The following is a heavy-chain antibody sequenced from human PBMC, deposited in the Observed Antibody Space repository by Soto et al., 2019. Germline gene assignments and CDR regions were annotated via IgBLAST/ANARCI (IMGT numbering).Heavy chain of an antibody. CDR3: AHRFSTWPIDY. CDR2: IYWDDDK. J-gene: IGHJ4*02. D-gene: IGHD6-13*01. V-gene: IGHV2-5*02. Sequence: QITLKESGPTLVKPTQTLTLTCTFSGFSLSTSGVGVGWIRQPPGKALEWLALIYWDDDKRYSPSLKSRLTITKDTSKNRVVLTMTNMGPVETATYFCAHRFSTWPIDYWGQGTLVTVSS. CDR1: GFSLSTSGVG.